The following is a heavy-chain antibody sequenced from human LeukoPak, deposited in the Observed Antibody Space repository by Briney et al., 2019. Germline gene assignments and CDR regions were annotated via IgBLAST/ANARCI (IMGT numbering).Heavy chain of an antibody. D-gene: IGHD6-13*01. Sequence: GGSLRLSCAASGFTFGSYAMSWVRQAPGKGLEWVSTISGSGGSPYYADSVKGRFIISRDNSKNTLYLQMNSLRAEDTAVFYCAKAQHSSIWGYFDYWGQGTLVTVSS. V-gene: IGHV3-23*01. CDR2: ISGSGGSP. CDR1: GFTFGSYA. CDR3: AKAQHSSIWGYFDY. J-gene: IGHJ4*02.